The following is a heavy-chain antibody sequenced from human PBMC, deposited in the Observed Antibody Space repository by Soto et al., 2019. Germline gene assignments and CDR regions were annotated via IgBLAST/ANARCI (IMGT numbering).Heavy chain of an antibody. Sequence: LRLSCAASGFTFNNYAMSWVRQAPGKGLEWVSGISSSGGSTNYADSVKGRLTISRDNSKNTLYLQMHSLRAEDTAVYYCATPPTSSSGWYFDYWGQGTLVTVSS. D-gene: IGHD6-19*01. CDR1: GFTFNNYA. V-gene: IGHV3-23*01. J-gene: IGHJ4*02. CDR3: ATPPTSSSGWYFDY. CDR2: ISSSGGST.